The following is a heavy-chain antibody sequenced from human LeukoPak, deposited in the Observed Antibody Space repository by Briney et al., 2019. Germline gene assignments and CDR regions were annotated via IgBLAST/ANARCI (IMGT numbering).Heavy chain of an antibody. V-gene: IGHV3-30-3*01. CDR1: GFTFSSYA. CDR3: ARGGIYSGYEN. CDR2: ISYDGSNK. Sequence: PGRSLRLSCAASGFTFSSYAMHWVRQAPGKGLEWVAVISYDGSNKYYADSVKGRFTISRDNSKNTLYLQMNSLRAEDTAVYYCARGGIYSGYENWGQGTLVTVSS. D-gene: IGHD5-12*01. J-gene: IGHJ4*02.